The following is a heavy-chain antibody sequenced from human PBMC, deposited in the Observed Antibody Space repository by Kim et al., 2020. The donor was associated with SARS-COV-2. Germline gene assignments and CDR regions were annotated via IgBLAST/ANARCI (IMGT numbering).Heavy chain of an antibody. J-gene: IGHJ4*02. D-gene: IGHD3-10*01. CDR1: GYTFTSYG. CDR3: ARDRSIIRWFGESYPFDY. Sequence: ASVKVSCKVSGYTFTSYGISWVRQAPGQGLEWMGWISAYNGNTNYAQKLQGRVTMTTDTSTSTAYMELRSLRSDDTAVYYCARDRSIIRWFGESYPFDYWGQGTLVTVSS. V-gene: IGHV1-18*01. CDR2: ISAYNGNT.